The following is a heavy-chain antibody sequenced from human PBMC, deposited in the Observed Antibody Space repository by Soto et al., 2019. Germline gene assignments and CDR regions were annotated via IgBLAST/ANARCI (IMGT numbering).Heavy chain of an antibody. J-gene: IGHJ4*02. CDR1: GFTFSSYA. CDR3: AKEVMTTVTCEYYFDY. V-gene: IGHV3-23*01. Sequence: GGSLRLSCAASGFTFSSYAMSWVRQAPGKGLEWVSAISGSGGSTYYADSVKGRFTISRDNSKNTLYLQMNSLRAEDTAVYYCAKEVMTTVTCEYYFDYWGQGTLVTVSS. D-gene: IGHD4-17*01. CDR2: ISGSGGST.